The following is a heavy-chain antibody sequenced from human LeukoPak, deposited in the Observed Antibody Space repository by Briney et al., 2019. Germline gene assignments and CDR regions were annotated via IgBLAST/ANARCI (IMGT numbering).Heavy chain of an antibody. CDR1: GGSISSGSYY. CDR2: IYTSGST. V-gene: IGHV4-61*02. D-gene: IGHD6-19*01. Sequence: SETLSLTCTVSGGSISSGSYYWSWIRQPAGKGLEWIGRIYTSGSTNYNPSLKSRVTISVDTSKNQFSLKLSSVTAADTAVYYCARDSSGGVSWFDPWGQGTLVTVSS. J-gene: IGHJ5*02. CDR3: ARDSSGGVSWFDP.